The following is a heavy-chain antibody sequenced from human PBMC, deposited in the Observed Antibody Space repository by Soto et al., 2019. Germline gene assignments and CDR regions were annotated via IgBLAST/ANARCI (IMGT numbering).Heavy chain of an antibody. CDR2: ISYDGSNK. CDR3: AKGIRYSCFDY. CDR1: GFTFSSYG. V-gene: IGHV3-30*18. Sequence: QVQLVESGGGVVQPGRSLRLSCAASGFTFSSYGMHWVRQAPGKGLEWVAVISYDGSNKYYADSVKGRFTISRDNSKNPLYLQMNSLRAEDTAVYYCAKGIRYSCFDYWGQGTLVTVSS. D-gene: IGHD3-9*01. J-gene: IGHJ4*02.